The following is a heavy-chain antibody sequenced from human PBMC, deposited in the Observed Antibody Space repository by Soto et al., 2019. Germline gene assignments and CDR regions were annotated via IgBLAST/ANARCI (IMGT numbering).Heavy chain of an antibody. V-gene: IGHV3-48*01. Sequence: PGGSLILSCAVSGFTFSTYSMSWVRQAPGKGLEWVSYISSISNTIYYADSVKGRFTISRDNAKNSLYLHMNSLSAEDTAVYYCARDRGCSGGICYRDLGYWGQGTLVTVSS. CDR2: ISSISNTI. J-gene: IGHJ4*02. CDR1: GFTFSTYS. D-gene: IGHD2-15*01. CDR3: ARDRGCSGGICYRDLGY.